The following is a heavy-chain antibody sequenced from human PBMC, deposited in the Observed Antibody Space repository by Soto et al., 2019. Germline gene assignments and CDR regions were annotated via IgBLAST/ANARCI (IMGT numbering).Heavy chain of an antibody. Sequence: GASVKLSCKASGGTFSSYTISWVRQAPGQGLEWMGRIIPILGIANYAQKFQGRVTITADKSTSTAYMELSSLRSEDTAVYYCASPNTQRASGFIFDYWGQGTLVIVAS. CDR3: ASPNTQRASGFIFDY. V-gene: IGHV1-69*02. D-gene: IGHD2-2*02. CDR1: GGTFSSYT. J-gene: IGHJ4*02. CDR2: IIPILGIA.